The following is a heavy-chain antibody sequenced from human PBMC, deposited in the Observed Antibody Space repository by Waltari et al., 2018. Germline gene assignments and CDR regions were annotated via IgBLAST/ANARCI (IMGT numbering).Heavy chain of an antibody. J-gene: IGHJ4*02. Sequence: EVQLVTSGGGLVQPGRSLRLACVGSGFRVDDYAMYWVRQRPGKGRGVLSGIGWKNGAIGYADSVRGRFSTYSDNARKSLYLQMGRLRPEDTALYYCVKGGWGFGAFYEQHWGQGIQVTVSS. CDR3: VKGGWGFGAFYEQH. D-gene: IGHD3-10*01. CDR1: GFRVDDYA. V-gene: IGHV3-9*01. CDR2: IGWKNGAI.